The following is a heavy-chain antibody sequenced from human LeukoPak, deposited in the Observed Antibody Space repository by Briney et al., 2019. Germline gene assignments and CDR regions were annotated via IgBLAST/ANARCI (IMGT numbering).Heavy chain of an antibody. CDR2: FDPEDGET. V-gene: IGHV1-24*01. Sequence: ASVKVSCKVSGYTLTELSMHWVRQAPGKGREGMGGFDPEDGETIYAQKFQGRVTMTEDTSTDTAYMELSSLRSEDTAVYYCATGRMTTVTTGVWGQGTLVTVSS. CDR1: GYTLTELS. J-gene: IGHJ4*02. D-gene: IGHD4-11*01. CDR3: ATGRMTTVTTGV.